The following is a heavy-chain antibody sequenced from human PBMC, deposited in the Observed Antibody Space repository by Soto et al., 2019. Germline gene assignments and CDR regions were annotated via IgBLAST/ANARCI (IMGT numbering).Heavy chain of an antibody. V-gene: IGHV1-46*03. J-gene: IGHJ3*01. CDR1: GYTFTSYY. CDR3: ARMGSGYDRTDAFDL. CDR2: INPSGGSP. D-gene: IGHD5-12*01. Sequence: QVQLVQSGAEVKKPGASVKVSCKASGYTFTSYYMHWVRQAPGQGLEWMGIINPSGGSPSYAQKFQGRVTMTRDTSTSTVYMELSSLRSEDTAVYYCARMGSGYDRTDAFDLWGQGTMVTVSS.